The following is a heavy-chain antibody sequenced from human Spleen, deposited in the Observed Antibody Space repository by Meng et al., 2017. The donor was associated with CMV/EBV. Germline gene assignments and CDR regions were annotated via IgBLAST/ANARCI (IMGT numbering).Heavy chain of an antibody. CDR1: FTSYD. D-gene: IGHD6-6*01. J-gene: IGHJ6*02. Sequence: FTSYDINWVRQATGQGLEWMGWMNPNSGNTGYAQKFQGRVTMTRNTSISTAYMELSSLRSEDTAVYYCATPGSIAARDYYYYGMDVWGQGTTVTVSS. CDR2: MNPNSGNT. CDR3: ATPGSIAARDYYYYGMDV. V-gene: IGHV1-8*01.